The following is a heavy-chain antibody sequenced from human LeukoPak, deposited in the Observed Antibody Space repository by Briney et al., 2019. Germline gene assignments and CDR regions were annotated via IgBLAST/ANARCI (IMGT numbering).Heavy chain of an antibody. V-gene: IGHV3-23*01. Sequence: GGSLRLSCAASGFTFSSYAMSWVRQAPGKGLEWVSGISGRDSTTYYADSVKGRFTISRENSKNTLYLQMNSLRAEDTAVYYCASSPEVSPTYYFDYWGQGTLVTVSS. CDR3: ASSPEVSPTYYFDY. CDR1: GFTFSSYA. CDR2: ISGRDSTT. J-gene: IGHJ4*02.